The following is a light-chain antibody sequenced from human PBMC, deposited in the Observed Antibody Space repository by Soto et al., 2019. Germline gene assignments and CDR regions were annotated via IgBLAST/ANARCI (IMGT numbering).Light chain of an antibody. J-gene: IGLJ2*01. CDR3: SSYSSSSALDVI. CDR2: EVT. V-gene: IGLV2-14*01. Sequence: QSVLAQPASVSGSPGQSITISCAGTNRDVGGYNYVSWYQQYPGKAPKLIMYEVTYRPSGVSNRFSGSKSGNTASLTISGLQAEDEADYYCSSYSSSSALDVIFGGGTKLTVL. CDR1: NRDVGGYNY.